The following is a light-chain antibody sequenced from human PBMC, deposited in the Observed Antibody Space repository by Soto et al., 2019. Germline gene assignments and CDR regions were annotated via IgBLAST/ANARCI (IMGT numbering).Light chain of an antibody. CDR2: TTS. CDR1: HPINKW. J-gene: IGKJ5*01. CDR3: QQYANYPLT. V-gene: IGKV1D-16*01. Sequence: DIEMTQSPSSLSASVGDRVSITCRASHPINKWLAWYQQKPNQAPRSLIYTTSIRQSGVPSRFSGRGSGTDFTLTITSLQPEDFATYFCQQYANYPLTFGQGTRLDI.